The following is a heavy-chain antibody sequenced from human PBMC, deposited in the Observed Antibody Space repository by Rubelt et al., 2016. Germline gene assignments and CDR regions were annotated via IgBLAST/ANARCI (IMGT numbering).Heavy chain of an antibody. Sequence: QVQLVQSGAEVKKPGASVKVSCKASGYTFTSYGISWVRQAPGQGLEGMGWISAYDGQTKYERDFQGRVTLTTDTSTTTGDIGLRCLRSDDTAVYYCARRFDPTVTGEFDYWGQGTLVTVSS. D-gene: IGHD1-14*01. V-gene: IGHV1-18*01. J-gene: IGHJ4*02. CDR3: ARRFDPTVTGEFDY. CDR2: ISAYDGQT. CDR1: GYTFTSYG.